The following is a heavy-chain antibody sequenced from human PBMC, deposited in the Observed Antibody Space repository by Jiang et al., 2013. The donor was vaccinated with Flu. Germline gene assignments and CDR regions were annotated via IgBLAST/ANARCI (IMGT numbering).Heavy chain of an antibody. D-gene: IGHD3-22*01. CDR2: IYYSGST. CDR3: ATTLFEYYYDSSGYPPIFDY. Sequence: KPSETLSLTCTVSGGSISSYYWSWIRQPPGKGLEWIGYIYYSGSTNYNPSLKSRVTISVDTSKNQFSLKLSSVTAADTAVYYCATTLFEYYYDSSGYPPIFDYWGQGTLVTVSS. J-gene: IGHJ4*02. V-gene: IGHV4-59*08. CDR1: GGSISSYY.